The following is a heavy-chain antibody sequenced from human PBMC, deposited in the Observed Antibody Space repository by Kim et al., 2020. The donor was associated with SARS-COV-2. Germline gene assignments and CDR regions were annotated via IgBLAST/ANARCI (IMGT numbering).Heavy chain of an antibody. CDR1: GDSISNYY. D-gene: IGHD3-10*01. CDR2: ISTTGKT. J-gene: IGHJ4*02. CDR3: AREGGAGRSKDY. Sequence: SETLSLTCTVSGDSISNYYWSWIRQPAGKGLEWIGRISTTGKTNYNPSLNSRVTVSVDTSNNQFSPNLSSVTAADTAVYYCAREGGAGRSKDYWGQGTLVTVPS. V-gene: IGHV4-4*07.